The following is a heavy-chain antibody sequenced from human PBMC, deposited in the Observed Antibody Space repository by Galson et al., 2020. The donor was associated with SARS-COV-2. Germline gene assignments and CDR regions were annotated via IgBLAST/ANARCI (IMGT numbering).Heavy chain of an antibody. V-gene: IGHV1-18*01. D-gene: IGHD3-10*01. CDR1: GYAFTTNG. CDR2: ISTNSGKT. J-gene: IGHJ5*02. Sequence: ASVKVSCKPSGYAFTTNGLSWVRQAPGQGLEWMGWISTNSGKTNYAQKLQGRVSMTRDTSTSTAYMELGSLRSDDTAVYYCARDVNYRFDTWGQGTLVTVSS. CDR3: ARDVNYRFDT.